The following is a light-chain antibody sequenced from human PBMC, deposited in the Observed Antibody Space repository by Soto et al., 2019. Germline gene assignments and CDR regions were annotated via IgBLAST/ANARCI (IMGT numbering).Light chain of an antibody. Sequence: IQMTQSPSALSASVGDRATITCRASQSISSWLAWYQQKPGKAPKLLIYDASTLESGVPSRFSGSRSGTEFTLTISSLQPDDFATYYCQQYETFSGTFGPGTKVDIK. CDR3: QQYETFSGT. CDR2: DAS. J-gene: IGKJ1*01. V-gene: IGKV1-5*01. CDR1: QSISSW.